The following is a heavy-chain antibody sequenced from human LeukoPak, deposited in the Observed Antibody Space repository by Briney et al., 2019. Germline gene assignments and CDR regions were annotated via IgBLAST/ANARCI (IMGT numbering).Heavy chain of an antibody. J-gene: IGHJ5*02. CDR1: GGSINTYF. Sequence: SETLSLTCTVSGGSINTYFWSWIRQPPGKGLVWIGYIYYSGSTNYNPSLKSRVTISVDTSKNQFSLKLSSVTAADTAVYYCARSPYVVPAAVNWFDPWGQGTLVTVSS. CDR3: ARSPYVVPAAVNWFDP. CDR2: IYYSGST. V-gene: IGHV4-59*01. D-gene: IGHD2-2*01.